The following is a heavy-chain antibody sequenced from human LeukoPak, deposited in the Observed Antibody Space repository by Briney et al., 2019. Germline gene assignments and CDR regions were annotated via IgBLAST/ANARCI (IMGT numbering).Heavy chain of an antibody. V-gene: IGHV1-69*05. Sequence: GASVKVSCKASGGASSSYAISWVRQAPGQGLEWMGGIIRIFGTANYAQKFQGRVTITTDESTSTAYMELSSLRSEDTAVYYCARAFYGSGSYYTSGPSSLTHYFDYWGQGTLVTVSS. D-gene: IGHD3-10*01. CDR3: ARAFYGSGSYYTSGPSSLTHYFDY. CDR2: IIRIFGTA. CDR1: GGASSSYA. J-gene: IGHJ4*02.